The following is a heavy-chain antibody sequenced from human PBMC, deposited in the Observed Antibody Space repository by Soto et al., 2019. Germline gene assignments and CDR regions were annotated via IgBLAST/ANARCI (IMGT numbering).Heavy chain of an antibody. CDR1: GGTFSSYA. CDR3: ARGSDDSSGYDDDAFDI. J-gene: IGHJ3*02. D-gene: IGHD3-22*01. CDR2: IMPIFGTA. Sequence: QVQLVQSGAEVKKPGSSVKVSCKASGGTFSSYAISWVRQAPGQGLEWMGGIMPIFGTANYEQKFQGRVTITADESTSTAYMELSSMRSEDTAVYYCARGSDDSSGYDDDAFDIWGQGTMVTVSS. V-gene: IGHV1-69*12.